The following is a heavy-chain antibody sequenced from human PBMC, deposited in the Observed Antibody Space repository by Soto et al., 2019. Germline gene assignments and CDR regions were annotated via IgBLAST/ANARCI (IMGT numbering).Heavy chain of an antibody. V-gene: IGHV3-11*01. J-gene: IGHJ4*02. CDR3: ARAGGSDWSLDF. CDR1: VFTFSDYY. Sequence: QVYLVESGGGLVKPGGSLRLSCEASVFTFSDYYMTWIRQAPGKGLEWVAHIGSSGSTINHADSVKGRFTISRDNAKNSLYLQMNSLRDDDTAVYYCARAGGSDWSLDFWGQXTLVX. D-gene: IGHD6-19*01. CDR2: IGSSGSTI.